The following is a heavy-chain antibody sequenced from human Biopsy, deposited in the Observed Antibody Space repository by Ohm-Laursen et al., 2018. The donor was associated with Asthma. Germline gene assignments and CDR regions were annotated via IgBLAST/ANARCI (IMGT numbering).Heavy chain of an antibody. V-gene: IGHV1-2*06. J-gene: IGHJ4*02. CDR2: ISPNSGSS. D-gene: IGHD3-10*01. CDR1: GYTFSDYH. Sequence: GASVKVSCKASGYTFSDYHVHWVRQAPGQGLEWMGRISPNSGSSTYAQQFQGRVTMTRDTSISTAYMELNRLTSDDTAVYYCARLTYGSGSDYFDYWGQGALVTVSS. CDR3: ARLTYGSGSDYFDY.